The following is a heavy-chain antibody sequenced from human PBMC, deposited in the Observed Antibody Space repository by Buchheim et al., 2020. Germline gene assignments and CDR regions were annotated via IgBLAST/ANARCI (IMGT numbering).Heavy chain of an antibody. D-gene: IGHD3-22*01. CDR2: INPSGGST. J-gene: IGHJ6*02. CDR1: GYTFTSYY. CDR3: ARGSPITMIVVVTEDYYYYGMDV. V-gene: IGHV1-46*03. Sequence: QVQLVQSGAEVKKPGASVKVSCTASGYTFTSYYMHWVRQAPGQGLEWMGIINPSGGSTSYAQKFQGRVTMTRDTSTSTVYMELSSLRSEDTAVYYWARGSPITMIVVVTEDYYYYGMDVGGQGTT.